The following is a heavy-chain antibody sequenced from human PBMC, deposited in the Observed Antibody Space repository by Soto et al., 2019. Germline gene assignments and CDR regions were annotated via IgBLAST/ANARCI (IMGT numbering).Heavy chain of an antibody. J-gene: IGHJ4*02. CDR2: IHYSGST. D-gene: IGHD4-17*01. CDR3: ARVGWTTVGYYFDY. CDR1: GGSISSYY. Sequence: SETLSLTCTVSGGSISSYYWSWIRQPPGKGLEWIGYIHYSGSTNYNPSLKSRVTISIDTSKNQFSLKLSSVTAADTAVYYCARVGWTTVGYYFDYWGQGALVTVSS. V-gene: IGHV4-59*01.